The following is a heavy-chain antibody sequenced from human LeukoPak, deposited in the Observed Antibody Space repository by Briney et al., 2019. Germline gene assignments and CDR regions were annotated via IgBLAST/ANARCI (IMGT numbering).Heavy chain of an antibody. Sequence: GASVKVSCKASGYTFTSYGISWVRQAPGQGLEWMGWINPNSGATNYAQNFQGRVTMTRDTSIRAAYMELSSLRSDDTAVYYCARDDCSDSSCPLFQHWGQGTVVTVSS. CDR1: GYTFTSYG. CDR2: INPNSGAT. J-gene: IGHJ1*01. CDR3: ARDDCSDSSCPLFQH. V-gene: IGHV1-2*02. D-gene: IGHD2-15*01.